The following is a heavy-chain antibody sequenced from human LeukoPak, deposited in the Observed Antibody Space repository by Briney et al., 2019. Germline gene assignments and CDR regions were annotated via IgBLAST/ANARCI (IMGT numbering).Heavy chain of an antibody. CDR1: VYTFTGYY. J-gene: IGHJ4*02. D-gene: IGHD5-18*01. V-gene: IGHV1-2*02. Sequence: ASVNVSCKPSVYTFTGYYIHCVRQAPRQGLEGMGWINPNSGGTNYTQNFQGRVNMPRDTSISTAYKELSRLRSDDTAVYYCARGSRRGWIQLWLHDYWGQGTQVTVSS. CDR3: ARGSRRGWIQLWLHDY. CDR2: INPNSGGT.